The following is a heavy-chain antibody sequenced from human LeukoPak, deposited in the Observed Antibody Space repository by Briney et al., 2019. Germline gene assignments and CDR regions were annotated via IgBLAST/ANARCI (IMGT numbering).Heavy chain of an antibody. CDR3: TRMTTRHDY. V-gene: IGHV4-34*01. CDR2: INHSGYT. D-gene: IGHD4-17*01. Sequence: SETLSLTCAVSGVSLNYYYWSWVRQTPGKGLEWIGEINHSGYTNDSPSLKSRVTLSIDTSRKQFSLNLRSVTVADTGIYYCTRMTTRHDYWGQGTLVTVSS. CDR1: GVSLNYYY. J-gene: IGHJ4*02.